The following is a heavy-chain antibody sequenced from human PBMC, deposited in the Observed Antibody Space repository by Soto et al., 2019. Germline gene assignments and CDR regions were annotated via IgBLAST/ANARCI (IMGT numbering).Heavy chain of an antibody. V-gene: IGHV1-2*04. CDR1: GYTFTGYY. Sequence: ASVKVSCKASGYTFTGYYMQWVRQAPGQGLEWMGWINPNSGGTNYAQKFQGWVTMTRDTSISTAYMELSRLRSDDTAVYYCARLYSSSWDGWFDPWGQGTLVTVSS. CDR2: INPNSGGT. J-gene: IGHJ5*02. CDR3: ARLYSSSWDGWFDP. D-gene: IGHD6-13*01.